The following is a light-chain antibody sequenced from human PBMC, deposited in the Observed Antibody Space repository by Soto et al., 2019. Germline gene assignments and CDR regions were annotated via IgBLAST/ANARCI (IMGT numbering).Light chain of an antibody. CDR2: GAS. CDR1: QSVSSSY. Sequence: EIVLTQSPGTLSLSPGERATLSCRDSQSVSSSYLAWYQQKPGQAPRLLIYGASSRATGLPDRFSGSGSGTDFTLTISSLEPEDFAVYYCQQYGSSPYTFGQGTKLESK. V-gene: IGKV3-20*01. J-gene: IGKJ2*01. CDR3: QQYGSSPYT.